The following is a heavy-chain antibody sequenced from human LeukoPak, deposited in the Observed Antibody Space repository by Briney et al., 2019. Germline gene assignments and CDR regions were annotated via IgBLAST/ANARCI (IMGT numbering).Heavy chain of an antibody. D-gene: IGHD1-26*01. Sequence: ASVKVSCKASGYTFTSYDINWVRQATGQGLEWMGWMNPNSGNTGYAQKFQGRVTMTRNTSISTAYMELSSLRSEDTAVYYCAREESEWELVIGAFDIWGQGTMVTVSS. CDR1: GYTFTSYD. V-gene: IGHV1-8*01. CDR2: MNPNSGNT. CDR3: AREESEWELVIGAFDI. J-gene: IGHJ3*02.